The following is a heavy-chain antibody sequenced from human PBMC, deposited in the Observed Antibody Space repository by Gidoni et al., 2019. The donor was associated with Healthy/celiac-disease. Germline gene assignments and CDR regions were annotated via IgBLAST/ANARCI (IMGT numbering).Heavy chain of an antibody. D-gene: IGHD2-2*01. CDR2: ISYDGSNK. CDR1: GFTFSSYA. V-gene: IGHV3-30-3*01. CDR3: ARDPGKNQYQLPGY. J-gene: IGHJ4*02. Sequence: QVQLVESGGGVVKPGRSLRLSCAASGFTFSSYAMHWGRQAPGKGLEWVAVISYDGSNKYYADSVKGRFTISRDNTKNKLYLQMNSLRAEDTALYYCARDPGKNQYQLPGYWGQGTLVTVSS.